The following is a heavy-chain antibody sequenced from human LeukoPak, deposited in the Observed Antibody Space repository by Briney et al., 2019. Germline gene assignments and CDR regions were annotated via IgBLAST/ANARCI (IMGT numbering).Heavy chain of an antibody. J-gene: IGHJ3*02. V-gene: IGHV4-39*07. D-gene: IGHD3-16*01. CDR1: GGSISSSTYY. CDR3: ARGRRALRTDAFDI. Sequence: SETLSLTCTVSGGSISSSTYYWGWIRQPPGKGLEWIGSLYYSGSTYYNPSLKSRVTISVDTSKNQFSLKLSSVTAADTAVYYCARGRRALRTDAFDIWGQGTMVTVSS. CDR2: LYYSGST.